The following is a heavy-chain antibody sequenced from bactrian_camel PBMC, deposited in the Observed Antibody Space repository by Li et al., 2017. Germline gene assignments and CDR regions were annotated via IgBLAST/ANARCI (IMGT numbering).Heavy chain of an antibody. V-gene: IGHV3S31*01. CDR2: IWTASGRA. CDR3: AASGGQLGRWCYEFPVNWVSWLYN. Sequence: VQLVESGGGSVHTGESLTLTCVASISTIGEACMGWFRQTPGNEREYVATIWTASGRAYYPGYKKGRLTISQDGAKNTLHLHMNNLKPEDTAMYHCAASGGQLGRWCYEFPVNWVSWLYNWGQGTQVTVS. CDR1: ISTIGEAC. D-gene: IGHD3*01. J-gene: IGHJ4*01.